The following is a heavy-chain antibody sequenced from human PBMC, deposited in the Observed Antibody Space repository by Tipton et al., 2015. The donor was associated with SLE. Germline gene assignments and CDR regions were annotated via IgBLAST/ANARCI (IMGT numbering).Heavy chain of an antibody. V-gene: IGHV3-23*01. Sequence: GSLRLSCAASGFSFSTYAMSWVRQAPGKGLEWVSEISESGATTHYADSVKGRFTISRDNWKNSLYLQMNSLRAEDTAVYYCAKETFDYESSGYDDVSYLDYWGQGTVVTVSS. CDR1: GFSFSTYA. J-gene: IGHJ4*02. CDR3: AKETFDYESSGYDDVSYLDY. D-gene: IGHD3-22*01. CDR2: ISESGATT.